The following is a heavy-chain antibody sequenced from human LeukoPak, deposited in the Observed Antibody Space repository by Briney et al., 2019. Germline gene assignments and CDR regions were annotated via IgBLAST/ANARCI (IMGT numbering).Heavy chain of an antibody. CDR3: ARGPYTSGWFSFDY. D-gene: IGHD6-19*01. V-gene: IGHV4-4*07. CDR2: IYNSENT. J-gene: IGHJ4*02. Sequence: PSETLSLTCTVSGGPISGYYWSWIRQPAGRGLEWIGRIYNSENTDYNPSLKSGVTMSIDTSKNQFSLKLSSVTAADTAVYYCARGPYTSGWFSFDYWGQGTLVTVSS. CDR1: GGPISGYY.